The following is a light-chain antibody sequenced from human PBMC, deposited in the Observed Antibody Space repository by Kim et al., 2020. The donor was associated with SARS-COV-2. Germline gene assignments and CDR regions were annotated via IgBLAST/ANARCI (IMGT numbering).Light chain of an antibody. CDR3: AAWDDSLNGWV. CDR1: SSNIGSNT. J-gene: IGLJ3*02. Sequence: GQRVTLSWSGSSSNIGSNTENWYQQLPGTAPKLLFYSNNQRPSGVPDRFSGSKSGTSASLAISGLQSEDEADYYCAAWDDSLNGWVFGGGTQLTVL. V-gene: IGLV1-44*01. CDR2: SNN.